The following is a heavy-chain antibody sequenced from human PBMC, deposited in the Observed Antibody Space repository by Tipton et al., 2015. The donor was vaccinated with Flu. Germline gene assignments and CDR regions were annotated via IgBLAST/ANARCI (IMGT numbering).Heavy chain of an antibody. D-gene: IGHD3-3*01. CDR1: GGSISSSSYY. Sequence: LSLTCTVSGGSISSSSYYWGWIRQPPGKGLEWIGSIYYSGSTYYNPSLKSRVTISVDTSKNQFSLKLSSVTAADTAVYYCARDGDWYYDFWSGYREGFDPWGQGTLVTVSS. CDR3: ARDGDWYYDFWSGYREGFDP. V-gene: IGHV4-39*07. CDR2: IYYSGST. J-gene: IGHJ5*02.